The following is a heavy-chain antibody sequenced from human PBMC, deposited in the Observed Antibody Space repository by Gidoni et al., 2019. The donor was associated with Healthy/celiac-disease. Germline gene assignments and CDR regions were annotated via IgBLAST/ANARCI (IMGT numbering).Heavy chain of an antibody. CDR1: GGSISSSSYY. D-gene: IGHD6-6*01. CDR2: IYYSGST. CDR3: ARHPGVEQLVRVDP. V-gene: IGHV4-39*01. J-gene: IGHJ5*02. Sequence: QLQLQESGPGLVKPSETLSLTCTVSGGSISSSSYYWGWIRQPPGKGLEWIGSIYYSGSTYYNPSLKSRVTISVDTSKNQFSLKLSSVTAADTAVYYCARHPGVEQLVRVDPWGQGTLVTVSS.